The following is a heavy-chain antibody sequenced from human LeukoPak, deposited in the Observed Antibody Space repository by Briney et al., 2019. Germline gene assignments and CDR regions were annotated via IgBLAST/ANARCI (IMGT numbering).Heavy chain of an antibody. CDR2: IYYSGNT. CDR1: GGSISSSSYY. CDR3: ARERTLIVGARYWFDP. V-gene: IGHV4-39*07. J-gene: IGHJ5*02. D-gene: IGHD1-26*01. Sequence: SGTLSLTCTVSGGSISSSSYYWGWIRQSPGKGLEWIGSIYYSGNTYYNPSLKSRVTISEDTSKNQFSLKLSSVTAADTAVYYCARERTLIVGARYWFDPWGQGTLVTVSS.